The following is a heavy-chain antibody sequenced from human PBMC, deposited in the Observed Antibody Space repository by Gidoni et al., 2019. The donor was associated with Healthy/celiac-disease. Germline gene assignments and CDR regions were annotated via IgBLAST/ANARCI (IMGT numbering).Heavy chain of an antibody. Sequence: EVQLVESGGGLIQPGGSLRLSCAASGFTVSSNYMSWVRQAPGKGLEWVSVIYSGGSTYYADSVKGRFTISRDNSKNTLYLQLNSLRAEDTAVYYCARNFRAYGSGLDPWGQGTLVTVSS. CDR3: ARNFRAYGSGLDP. CDR2: IYSGGST. V-gene: IGHV3-53*01. D-gene: IGHD3-10*01. J-gene: IGHJ5*02. CDR1: GFTVSSNY.